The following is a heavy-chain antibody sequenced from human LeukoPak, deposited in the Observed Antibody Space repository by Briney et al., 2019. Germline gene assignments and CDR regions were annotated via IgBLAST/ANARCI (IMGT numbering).Heavy chain of an antibody. CDR3: ARDGDCFGEFYDY. J-gene: IGHJ4*02. CDR1: GFTFRTYW. V-gene: IGHV3-7*01. Sequence: GGSLRLSCAASGFTFRTYWMSWVRQAPGKGLEWVANIKTDGSEKHYVDSVKGRFTISRDNGKNSLYLQMNSLRAEDTAVYHCARDGDCFGEFYDYWGQGTLVTVSS. CDR2: IKTDGSEK. D-gene: IGHD3-10*01.